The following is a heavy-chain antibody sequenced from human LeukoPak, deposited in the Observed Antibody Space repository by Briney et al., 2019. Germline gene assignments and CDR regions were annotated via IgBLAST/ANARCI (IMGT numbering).Heavy chain of an antibody. CDR3: ARFRSGGFSN. J-gene: IGHJ4*02. D-gene: IGHD3-16*02. V-gene: IGHV5-51*01. CDR2: IYPGDSDI. CDR1: GYYFTKYW. Sequence: GASLQISCKASGYYFTKYWIGWVRQLPGKGLESMGLIYPGDSDIRYSPSFQGQVNVSVDKSISTAYLQWSSLKASDTAMYFCARFRSGGFSNWGQGTLVTVSS.